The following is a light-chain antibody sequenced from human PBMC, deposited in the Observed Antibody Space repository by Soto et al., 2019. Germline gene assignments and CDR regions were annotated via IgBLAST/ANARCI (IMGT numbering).Light chain of an antibody. Sequence: DIVMTQSPDSLAVSLGERATINCKSSQRVLYSSNNKNYLAWYQQKPGQPPQLLIYWASPRDSGVPDRFSGSGSGTDFTLTISSLQAEDVAVYYCQQYYTTPRTFGQGTKVEIK. CDR2: WAS. J-gene: IGKJ1*01. CDR1: QRVLYSSNNKNY. V-gene: IGKV4-1*01. CDR3: QQYYTTPRT.